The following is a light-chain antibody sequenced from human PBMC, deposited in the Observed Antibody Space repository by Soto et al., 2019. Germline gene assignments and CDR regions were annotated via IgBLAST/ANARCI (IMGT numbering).Light chain of an antibody. Sequence: DMQMTQSPSTLSGSVGDRVTITCRASQTISSWFAWYQQKPGKAPKLLIYKASTLKSGVPSRFSGSGSGTEFTLTISSLQPDDFATYYCQHYNSYSSTFGQGTKVDIK. CDR1: QTISSW. CDR2: KAS. V-gene: IGKV1-5*03. CDR3: QHYNSYSST. J-gene: IGKJ1*01.